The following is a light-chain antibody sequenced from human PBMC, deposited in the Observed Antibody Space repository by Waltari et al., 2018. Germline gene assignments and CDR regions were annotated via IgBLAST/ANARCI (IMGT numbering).Light chain of an antibody. CDR1: TSDVGSYDL. Sequence: QSALTPPASVSGTPGQSITISCSGTTSDVGSYDLFSWYQQHPGEAPKLLICEVFKRPPDTSSRFSGAKSGSTASLTISGLQPEDEADYYCCSYAGRGTYVFGSGTKVTVL. V-gene: IGLV2-23*02. CDR3: CSYAGRGTYV. CDR2: EVF. J-gene: IGLJ1*01.